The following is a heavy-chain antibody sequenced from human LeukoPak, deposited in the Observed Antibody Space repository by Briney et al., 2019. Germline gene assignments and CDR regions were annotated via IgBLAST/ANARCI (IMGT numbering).Heavy chain of an antibody. V-gene: IGHV1-69*04. CDR2: IIPILGIA. CDR1: GGTFSSYA. J-gene: IGHJ4*02. CDR3: ASLTGYSSVYFDY. D-gene: IGHD6-19*01. Sequence: ASVKVSCKASGGTFSSYAISWVRQAPGQGLEWMGRIIPILGIANYAQKFQGRVTITADKSTSTAYMELSSLRSEDTAAYYCASLTGYSSVYFDYWGQGTLVTVSS.